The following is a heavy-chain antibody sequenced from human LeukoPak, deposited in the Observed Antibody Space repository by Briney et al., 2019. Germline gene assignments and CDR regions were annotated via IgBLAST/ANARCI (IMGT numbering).Heavy chain of an antibody. J-gene: IGHJ4*02. V-gene: IGHV3-23*01. CDR2: ISSSGGST. Sequence: GGSLRLSCAASGFTFSSYAMSWVRQAPGKGLEWVSAISSSGGSTYYADSVKGRFTISRDNSKNTLYLQMNSLRAEDTAVYYCATQEGDSSGYYGQFDYWGQGTLVTVSS. CDR1: GFTFSSYA. D-gene: IGHD3-22*01. CDR3: ATQEGDSSGYYGQFDY.